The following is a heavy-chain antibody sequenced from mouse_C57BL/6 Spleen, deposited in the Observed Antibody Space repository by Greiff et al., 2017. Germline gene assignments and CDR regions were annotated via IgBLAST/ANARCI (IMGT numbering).Heavy chain of an antibody. CDR2: IHPNSGST. V-gene: IGHV1-64*01. CDR1: VYIFTSYW. J-gene: IGHJ2*01. CDR3: SRWGYGSS. D-gene: IGHD1-1*01. Sequence: QVHVNQSGAELVTPGASVKLSCKASVYIFTSYWMDWVKQRPGQGLEWIGMIHPNSGSTNYNENFKSKATLTVDKSSSTAYMQLSSLTSEDSAVYYCSRWGYGSSWGKGTTLTVSS.